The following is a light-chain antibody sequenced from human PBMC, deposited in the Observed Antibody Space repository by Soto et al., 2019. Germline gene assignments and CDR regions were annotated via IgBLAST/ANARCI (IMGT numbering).Light chain of an antibody. Sequence: DVQMTQSPSTLSASVGDRVTITCRASQTISSWLAWYQQKPGPAPQLLIYKASTLESGVPSRFSGSGSGTEFTLTISSLQPDEFATYYCQQYNSYSYTFGQGTKVEIK. J-gene: IGKJ2*01. CDR3: QQYNSYSYT. CDR1: QTISSW. V-gene: IGKV1-5*03. CDR2: KAS.